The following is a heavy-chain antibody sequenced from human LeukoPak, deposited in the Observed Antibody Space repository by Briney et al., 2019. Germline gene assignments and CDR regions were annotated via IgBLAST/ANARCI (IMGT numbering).Heavy chain of an antibody. CDR2: ISPAGGST. Sequence: PGGSLRLSXAASGFTSSSCAMSWVRQAPGKGLEWVSGISPAGGSTYYVDSVKGRFTISRDNSKDTLYLQMNSVRAEDTAVYYCAKNGQFSSSSTDSWGQGTLVTVSS. J-gene: IGHJ4*02. D-gene: IGHD6-6*01. CDR3: AKNGQFSSSSTDS. CDR1: GFTSSSCA. V-gene: IGHV3-23*01.